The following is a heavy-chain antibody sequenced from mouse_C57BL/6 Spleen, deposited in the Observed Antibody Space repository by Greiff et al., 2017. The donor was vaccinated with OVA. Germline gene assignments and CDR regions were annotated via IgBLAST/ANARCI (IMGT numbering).Heavy chain of an antibody. CDR1: GFTFSYYW. V-gene: IGHV6-3*01. Sequence: EVKLMESGGGLVQPGGSMKLSCVASGFTFSYYWMNWVRQSPEKGLEWVAQIRLKSDNYATHYAESVKGRFTISRDDSKSSVYLQMNNLRAEDTGIYYCTRWDGNFDYWGQGTTLTVSS. J-gene: IGHJ2*01. D-gene: IGHD4-1*01. CDR2: IRLKSDNYAT. CDR3: TRWDGNFDY.